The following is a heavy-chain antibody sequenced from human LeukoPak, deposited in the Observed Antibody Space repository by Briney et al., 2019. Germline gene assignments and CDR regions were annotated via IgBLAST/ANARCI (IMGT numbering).Heavy chain of an antibody. D-gene: IGHD5-24*01. CDR3: ARARFGYNRGPFDY. CDR2: ISYDGSNK. Sequence: PGGSLRLSCAASGFTFDDYAMHWVRQAPGKGLEWVAFISYDGSNKHYADSVKGRFTISRDNSKNTLYLQMNSLRPEDTAVYYCARARFGYNRGPFDYWGQGILVTVSS. V-gene: IGHV3-30-3*01. CDR1: GFTFDDYA. J-gene: IGHJ4*02.